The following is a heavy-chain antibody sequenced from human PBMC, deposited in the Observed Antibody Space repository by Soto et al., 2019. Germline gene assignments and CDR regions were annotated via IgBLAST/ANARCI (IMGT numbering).Heavy chain of an antibody. Sequence: PGGSLRLSCSISGFTFSDSAIYWVRQAPGRGLEYVSAIGIYGAPTYYADSVKGRFTISRDQSKNTFLQMSSLRPEDTAVYFCMRGGFTATTVVYWGHGILVTVSS. CDR3: MRGGFTATTVVY. CDR1: GFTFSDSA. J-gene: IGHJ4*01. V-gene: IGHV3-64D*06. D-gene: IGHD2-15*01. CDR2: IGIYGAPT.